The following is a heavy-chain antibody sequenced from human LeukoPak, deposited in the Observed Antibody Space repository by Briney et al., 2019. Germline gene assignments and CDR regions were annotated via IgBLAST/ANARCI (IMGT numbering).Heavy chain of an antibody. CDR1: GGTFSSYA. J-gene: IGHJ4*02. CDR3: ARLGDLWSGPLDY. Sequence: ASVKVSCKASGGTFSSYAISWVRQAPGQGLEWMGGIIPIFGTANYAQKFQGRVTITADESTSTAYMELSSLRSEDTAVYYCARLGDLWSGPLDYWGQGTLVTVSS. CDR2: IIPIFGTA. V-gene: IGHV1-69*13. D-gene: IGHD3-3*01.